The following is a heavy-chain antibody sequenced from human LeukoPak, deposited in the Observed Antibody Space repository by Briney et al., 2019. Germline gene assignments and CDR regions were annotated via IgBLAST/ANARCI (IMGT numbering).Heavy chain of an antibody. CDR2: ISNDGTTT. Sequence: PGGSLRLSCAASGFSFSTYWMHWVRQAPGEGLVWVSRISNDGTTTIYADSVKGRFTISRDNAKNTLYLQMDSLRAEDTAVYYCTRRVDATRSYDPWGQGTLVTVSS. CDR3: TRRVDATRSYDP. J-gene: IGHJ5*02. CDR1: GFSFSTYW. D-gene: IGHD2-15*01. V-gene: IGHV3-74*01.